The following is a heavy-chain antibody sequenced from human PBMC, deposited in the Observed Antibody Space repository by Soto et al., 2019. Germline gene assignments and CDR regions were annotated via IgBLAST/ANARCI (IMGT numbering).Heavy chain of an antibody. CDR1: GGTFSNDI. V-gene: IGHV1-69*04. CDR2: IIPLLDIA. D-gene: IGHD6-6*01. CDR3: ARDRSTGDY. J-gene: IGHJ4*02. Sequence: ASVKVSCKTSGGTFSNDIITWVRQAPGQGLEWMGRIIPLLDIANYAQKFQGRVTITADTSTSTAYMELGTLTSDDTAVYYCARDRSTGDYWAQGTLVTVSS.